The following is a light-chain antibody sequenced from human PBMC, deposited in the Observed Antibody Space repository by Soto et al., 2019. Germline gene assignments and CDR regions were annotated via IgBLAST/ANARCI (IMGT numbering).Light chain of an antibody. CDR2: DVS. V-gene: IGLV2-11*01. J-gene: IGLJ1*01. Sequence: QSALIQPRSVSGSPGQSVTISCTGTSSDVGTYNYVSWYRQHPGKAPKLMISDVSKRPSGVPDRFSGSKSDNTASLTISGLQAEDEGDYYCCSYAGSYNFVFGTGTKVTVL. CDR3: CSYAGSYNFV. CDR1: SSDVGTYNY.